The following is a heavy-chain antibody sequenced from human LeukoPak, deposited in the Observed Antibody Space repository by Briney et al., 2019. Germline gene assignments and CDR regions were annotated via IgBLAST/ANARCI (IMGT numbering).Heavy chain of an antibody. J-gene: IGHJ6*02. CDR3: ARVVATIDYYHYGMDV. D-gene: IGHD5-12*01. Sequence: GESLKISCKGSGYSFTSYWIGWVRQMPGKGLEWMGIIYPGDSDTRYSPSFQGQVTISADKSISTAYLQWSSLKASDTAMYYCARVVATIDYYHYGMDVWGQGTTVTVSS. CDR1: GYSFTSYW. V-gene: IGHV5-51*01. CDR2: IYPGDSDT.